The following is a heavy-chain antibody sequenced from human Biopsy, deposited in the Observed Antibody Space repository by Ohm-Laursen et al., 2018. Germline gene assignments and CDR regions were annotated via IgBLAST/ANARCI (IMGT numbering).Heavy chain of an antibody. V-gene: IGHV3-21*01. CDR3: VRDGEAKYCKHGVCPSDF. CDR1: GFTFSGFS. D-gene: IGHD2-8*01. J-gene: IGHJ4*02. Sequence: SLRLSCTASGFTFSGFSMNWVRQAPGKGLEWVSSISASGNHIYYTDSVEGRFTVSRDNGKNSVYLQMNSLRVEDTAVYYCVRDGEAKYCKHGVCPSDFWGQGTLVTVSS. CDR2: ISASGNHI.